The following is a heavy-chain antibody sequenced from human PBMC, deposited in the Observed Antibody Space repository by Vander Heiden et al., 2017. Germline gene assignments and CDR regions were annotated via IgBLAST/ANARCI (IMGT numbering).Heavy chain of an antibody. CDR1: GFPFSSYS. Sequence: EVQLVESGGGLVTPGGSLRLACAASGFPFSSYSMNWVRQAPGKGLEWGSSISSSSSYIDYADAVKGRFTISRDNAKNSLYLQMNSLRAEDTAVYYCARDSYIAVAGYYFDYWGQGTLVTVSS. CDR3: ARDSYIAVAGYYFDY. J-gene: IGHJ4*02. CDR2: ISSSSSYI. V-gene: IGHV3-21*01. D-gene: IGHD6-19*01.